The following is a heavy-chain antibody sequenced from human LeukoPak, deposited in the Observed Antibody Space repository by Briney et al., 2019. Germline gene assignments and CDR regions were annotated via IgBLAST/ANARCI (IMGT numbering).Heavy chain of an antibody. CDR3: ARPHCGGDCYSRSYYAFDI. CDR2: IYDRGST. Sequence: SETLSLTCTVSGDSISSYYWSWIRQPPGKGLEWIGYIYDRGSTNYNPSLKSRVTISVDTSKNQFSLKLSSVTAADTAVYHCARPHCGGDCYSRSYYAFDIWGQGIMVTVSA. V-gene: IGHV4-59*01. CDR1: GDSISSYY. J-gene: IGHJ3*02. D-gene: IGHD2-21*01.